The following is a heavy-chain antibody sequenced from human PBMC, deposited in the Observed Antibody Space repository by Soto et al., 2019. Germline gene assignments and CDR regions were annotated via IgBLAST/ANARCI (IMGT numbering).Heavy chain of an antibody. Sequence: EVQLVESGGGLVQPGGSLRLSCAASGFTFNNFWMYWVRQTPEKGLVWVSGINSDGTTTIYADSVKGRFTISRDNAKNTRYPQMNSLIVEDTAIYYCVRDIRWGQGTLVTVSS. CDR3: VRDIR. J-gene: IGHJ4*02. V-gene: IGHV3-74*01. CDR2: INSDGTTT. CDR1: GFTFNNFW.